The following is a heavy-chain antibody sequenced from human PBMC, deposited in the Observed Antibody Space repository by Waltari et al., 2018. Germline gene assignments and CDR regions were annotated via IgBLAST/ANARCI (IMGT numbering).Heavy chain of an antibody. CDR3: AREMGGYAFDI. CDR1: GFTFSSYE. V-gene: IGHV3-48*03. CDR2: ISSSGSTI. J-gene: IGHJ3*02. Sequence: EVQLVESGGGLVQPGGSLRLSCAASGFTFSSYEMNWVRQAPGKGLEWVSYISSSGSTIYYADSVKGRFTISRDNAKNSLYLQMNSLRAEDTAVYYCAREMGGYAFDIWGQGTMVTVSS. D-gene: IGHD5-12*01.